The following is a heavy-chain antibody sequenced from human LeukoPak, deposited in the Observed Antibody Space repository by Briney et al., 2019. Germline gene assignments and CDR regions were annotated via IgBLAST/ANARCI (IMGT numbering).Heavy chain of an antibody. CDR2: ISGSGGST. CDR1: GFTFSSYA. Sequence: PGGSLRLSCAASGFTFSSYAMRWVRQAPGKGLEWVSGISGSGGSTYYADSVKGRLTISRDNSKNTLYLQMNSLRAEDTAVYYCPKCGGDYYYYYYMDVWGKGTPVTVSS. CDR3: PKCGGDYYYYYYMDV. V-gene: IGHV3-23*01. D-gene: IGHD2-21*02. J-gene: IGHJ6*03.